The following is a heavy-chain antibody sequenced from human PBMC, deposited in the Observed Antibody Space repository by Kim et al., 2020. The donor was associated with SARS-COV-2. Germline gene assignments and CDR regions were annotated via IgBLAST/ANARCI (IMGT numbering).Heavy chain of an antibody. J-gene: IGHJ6*02. D-gene: IGHD4-17*01. Sequence: ASVKVSCKASGYTFTSYYMHWVRQAPGQGLEWMGIINPSGGSTSYAQKFQGRVTMTRDTSTSTVYMELSSLRSEDTAVYYCARDPPPNDYGDYAPLIPPPSGYYGMDVWGQGTTVTVSS. CDR2: INPSGGST. CDR3: ARDPPPNDYGDYAPLIPPPSGYYGMDV. CDR1: GYTFTSYY. V-gene: IGHV1-46*01.